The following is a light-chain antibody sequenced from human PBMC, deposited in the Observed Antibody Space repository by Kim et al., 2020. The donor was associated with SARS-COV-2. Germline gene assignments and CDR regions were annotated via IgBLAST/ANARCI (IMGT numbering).Light chain of an antibody. CDR2: DAS. Sequence: PGERATLSCRASQSVGTYLAWYQQKPGQAPRLLIYDASNRATAIPARFSGSGSGTDFTLTISSLEPEDFAVYYCQQRFNWSLTFGGGTKLEI. J-gene: IGKJ4*01. V-gene: IGKV3-11*01. CDR1: QSVGTY. CDR3: QQRFNWSLT.